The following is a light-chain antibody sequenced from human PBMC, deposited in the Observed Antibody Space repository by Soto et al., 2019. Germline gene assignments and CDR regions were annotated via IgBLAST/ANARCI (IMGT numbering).Light chain of an antibody. CDR3: AAWDDSLSGPV. V-gene: IGLV1-44*01. CDR1: SSNVGSNT. J-gene: IGLJ2*01. CDR2: GND. Sequence: QSVLTQPPSASGTPGQTVTIACSGSSSNVGSNTVNWYQQLPGTAPKLLIYGNDQRPSGVPDRFSGSKSGTSASLAISGLQSEDEADYYCAAWDDSLSGPVFGGGTKLTVL.